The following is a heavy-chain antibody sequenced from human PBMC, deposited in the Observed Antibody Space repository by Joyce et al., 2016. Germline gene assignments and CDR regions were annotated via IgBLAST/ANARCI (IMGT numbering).Heavy chain of an antibody. CDR1: GFSFSSYA. Sequence: VQVVQSGGGLVQPGRSLRLSCAASGFSFSSYAMHWVRQAPGKGMEGVAIIEHYGSYESYVDSVKGRFIISRDVFTSTMDLQMNSLRPEDTAVYYCVGSKSTSWHNFDYWGQGSLVTVSS. CDR2: IEHYGSYE. J-gene: IGHJ4*02. D-gene: IGHD2-2*01. V-gene: IGHV3-30*03. CDR3: VGSKSTSWHNFDY.